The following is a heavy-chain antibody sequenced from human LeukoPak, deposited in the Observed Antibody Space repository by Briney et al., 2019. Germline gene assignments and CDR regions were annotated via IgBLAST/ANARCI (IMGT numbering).Heavy chain of an antibody. J-gene: IGHJ1*01. D-gene: IGHD4-17*01. CDR1: GFTVSSNY. CDR2: IYSGGST. CDR3: ARDDYGDYVSYFLH. Sequence: GGSLRLSCAASGFTVSSNYMSWVRQAPGKGLEWVSVIYSGGSTYYADSVKGRFTISRHNSKNTLYLQMNSLRAEDTAVYYCARDDYGDYVSYFLHWGQGTLVIVSS. V-gene: IGHV3-53*04.